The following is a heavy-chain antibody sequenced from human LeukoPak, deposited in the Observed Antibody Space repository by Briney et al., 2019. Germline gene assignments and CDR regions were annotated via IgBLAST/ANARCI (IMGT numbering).Heavy chain of an antibody. V-gene: IGHV1-8*03. CDR3: AIQTSVTTGSRYFDL. CDR1: GYTFTSYD. CDR2: MNPNSGNT. Sequence: GASVKVSCKASGYTFTSYDINWVRQASGQGLEWMGWMNPNSGNTGYAQKFQGRVTISRNTSITTSYMELSSLRSDDTAVYYCAIQTSVTTGSRYFDLWGRGTLVTLSS. D-gene: IGHD4-17*01. J-gene: IGHJ2*01.